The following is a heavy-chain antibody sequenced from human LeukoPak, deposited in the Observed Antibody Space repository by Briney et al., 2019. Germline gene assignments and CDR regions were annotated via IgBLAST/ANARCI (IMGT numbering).Heavy chain of an antibody. CDR3: AKVAFRSSWYISGIEY. D-gene: IGHD6-13*01. CDR2: IYSGGST. V-gene: IGHV3-53*01. J-gene: IGHJ4*02. Sequence: GGSVRLSCAASRFTGSRNYMSWVRQAPGRGGVWVSVIYSGGSTYYADSVKGRFTISRDNSKNTLYLQMNGLRAEDSAVYYCAKVAFRSSWYISGIEYWGQGTLVTVSS. CDR1: RFTGSRNY.